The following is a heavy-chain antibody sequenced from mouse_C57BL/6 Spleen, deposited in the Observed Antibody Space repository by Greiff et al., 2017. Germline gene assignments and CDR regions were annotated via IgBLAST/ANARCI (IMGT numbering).Heavy chain of an antibody. D-gene: IGHD2-2*01. CDR2: IWRGGST. Sequence: VQLLQSGPGLVQPSQSLSITCTVSGFSLTSYGVHWVRQSPGKGLEWLGVIWRGGSTDSNAAFMSRMSITKENSKSQVCVKRNSLQADDTAIYYCAKKGVVTTDYAIDYWGQGTSVTVSS. CDR3: AKKGVVTTDYAIDY. CDR1: GFSLTSYG. J-gene: IGHJ4*01. V-gene: IGHV2-5*01.